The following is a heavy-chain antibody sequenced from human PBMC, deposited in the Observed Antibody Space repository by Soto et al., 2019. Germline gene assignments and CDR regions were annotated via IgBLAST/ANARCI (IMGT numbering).Heavy chain of an antibody. J-gene: IGHJ3*02. CDR2: ISGSGGST. D-gene: IGHD6-19*01. CDR1: GFTFSSYA. CDR3: AKDHGWGSVLGAFDI. Sequence: GGSLRLSCAASGFTFSSYAMSWVRQAPGKGLEWVSAISGSGGSTYYADSVKGQFTISRDNSKNTLYLQMNSLRAEDTAVYYCAKDHGWGSVLGAFDIWGQGTMVTVSS. V-gene: IGHV3-23*01.